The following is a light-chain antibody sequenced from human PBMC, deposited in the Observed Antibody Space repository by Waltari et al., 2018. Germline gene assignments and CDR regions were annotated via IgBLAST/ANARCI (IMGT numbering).Light chain of an antibody. Sequence: QSVLTQPPSVSGTPGQRVTISCSGSTSNIGAGHDVHWYQPLPGTAPKLLVYGNNNRPSGVPERFAGSKSGTSAALAITGLQADDEADYFCQSFDNMLSGGVVFGGGTKLAVL. CDR2: GNN. V-gene: IGLV1-40*01. J-gene: IGLJ2*01. CDR1: TSNIGAGHD. CDR3: QSFDNMLSGGVV.